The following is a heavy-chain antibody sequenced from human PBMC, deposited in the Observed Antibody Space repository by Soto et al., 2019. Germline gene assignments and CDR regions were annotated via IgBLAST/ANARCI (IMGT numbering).Heavy chain of an antibody. CDR3: ANDTKIQLWLHYFDY. Sequence: PGGSLRLSCAASGFTFNNYGMHWVRQAPGKGLEWLAFISHDGSNTYYADSVKGRFTISRDNSKNTLYLQMNSLRAEDTAVFYCANDTKIQLWLHYFDYWGQGTLVTVSS. D-gene: IGHD5-18*01. V-gene: IGHV3-30*18. J-gene: IGHJ4*02. CDR2: ISHDGSNT. CDR1: GFTFNNYG.